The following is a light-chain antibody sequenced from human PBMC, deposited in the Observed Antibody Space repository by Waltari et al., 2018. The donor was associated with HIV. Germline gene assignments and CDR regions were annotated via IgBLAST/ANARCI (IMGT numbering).Light chain of an antibody. CDR1: RTILYNSNNKNY. J-gene: IGKJ4*01. V-gene: IGKV4-1*01. CDR3: QQYFNTPLT. CDR2: WAS. Sequence: DIVMTQSPDALALSLGERGTVHCKSSRTILYNSNNKNYLAWYQQKPGQPPKLLIYWASTRESGVPDRFSGSGSGTDFTLTISNVQTEDMAVYYCQQYFNTPLTFGGGTKVEIK.